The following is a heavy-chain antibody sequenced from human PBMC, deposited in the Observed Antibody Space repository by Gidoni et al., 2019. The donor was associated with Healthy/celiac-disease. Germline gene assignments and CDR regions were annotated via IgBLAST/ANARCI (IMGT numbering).Heavy chain of an antibody. V-gene: IGHV5-51*01. Sequence: EVQLVQSGAEVKKPGESLKISCTGSGYSFTSYWIGWVRQMPGKGLARMGIIYPGDADTRYSPSSQGQVTSSADKSSSTAYLQWSSLKASDTAMYYCARSNYDFWSGYYLNWFDPWGQGTLVTVSS. CDR1: GYSFTSYW. CDR2: IYPGDADT. D-gene: IGHD3-3*01. CDR3: ARSNYDFWSGYYLNWFDP. J-gene: IGHJ5*02.